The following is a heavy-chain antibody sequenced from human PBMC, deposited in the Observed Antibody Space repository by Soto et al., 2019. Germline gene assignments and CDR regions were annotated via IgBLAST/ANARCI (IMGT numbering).Heavy chain of an antibody. Sequence: KPSETLSLTCSVSGDSISGGYFWGWIRQPPGKGLEWIGSIFHSGSTYYNPSLKSRVTISVDTSRNQFSLKLTSVTAADTAVYYCARDMRVVPSRSVAGNNGHPGGGCGYWGHGTQVTVSS. CDR3: ARDMRVVPSRSVAGNNGHPGGGCGY. J-gene: IGHJ4*01. CDR2: IFHSGST. D-gene: IGHD2-21*01. CDR1: GDSISGGYF. V-gene: IGHV4-38-2*02.